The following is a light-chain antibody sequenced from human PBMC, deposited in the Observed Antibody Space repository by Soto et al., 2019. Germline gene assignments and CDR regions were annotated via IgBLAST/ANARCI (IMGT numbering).Light chain of an antibody. J-gene: IGKJ1*01. CDR1: QGIRND. Sequence: IQLTQSPSSLSASVGDRVTITCRASQGIRNDLGWYQQTPGKAPQRLVFASYNLQSGVPSRFSGSGSGTEFTTTISTLQPEYFATYYCLQHNSYPRTFGQGTRVEIK. CDR3: LQHNSYPRT. CDR2: ASY. V-gene: IGKV1-17*01.